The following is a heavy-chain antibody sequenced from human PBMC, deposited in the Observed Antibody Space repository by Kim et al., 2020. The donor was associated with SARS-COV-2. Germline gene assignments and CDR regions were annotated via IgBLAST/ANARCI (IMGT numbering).Heavy chain of an antibody. J-gene: IGHJ4*02. CDR1: GFTFSNAW. V-gene: IGHV3-15*01. CDR2: IKSKTDGGTT. D-gene: IGHD6-19*01. CDR3: TTGKSSGWYGFDY. Sequence: GGSLRLSCAASGFTFSNAWMSWVRQAPGKGLEWVGRIKSKTDGGTTDYAAPVKGRFTISRDDSKNTLYLQMNSLKTEDTAVYYCTTGKSSGWYGFDYWGQGTLVTVSS.